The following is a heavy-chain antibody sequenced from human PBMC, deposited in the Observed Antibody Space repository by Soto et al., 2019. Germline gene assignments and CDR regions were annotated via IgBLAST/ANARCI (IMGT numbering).Heavy chain of an antibody. CDR2: ISSSSSYI. J-gene: IGHJ3*02. CDR1: GFTFSSYS. D-gene: IGHD3-10*01. V-gene: IGHV3-21*01. Sequence: GGSLRLSCAASGFTFSSYSMNWVRQAPGKGLEWVSSISSSSSYIYYAESAKGRFTISRDNAKNSLYLQMNSLRVEDKALFYCAKDRGGDLKAFDIWGQGTMVTVSS. CDR3: AKDRGGDLKAFDI.